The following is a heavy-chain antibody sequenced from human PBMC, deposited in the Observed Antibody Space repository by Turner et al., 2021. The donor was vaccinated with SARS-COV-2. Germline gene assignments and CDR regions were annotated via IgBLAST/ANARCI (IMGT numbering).Heavy chain of an antibody. CDR2: ISSSSSYI. CDR1: GFPFSSYT. Sequence: EVQLVESGGGLVKPGGSLRLSCAASGFPFSSYTMYWVRQAPGKGLEWVSSISSSSSYIYYADSVKGRFTISRDNAKNSLYLQMNSLRAEDTAVYYCARGTYYYDSVYSGTNWFDPWGQGTLVTVSS. D-gene: IGHD3-22*01. V-gene: IGHV3-21*01. CDR3: ARGTYYYDSVYSGTNWFDP. J-gene: IGHJ5*02.